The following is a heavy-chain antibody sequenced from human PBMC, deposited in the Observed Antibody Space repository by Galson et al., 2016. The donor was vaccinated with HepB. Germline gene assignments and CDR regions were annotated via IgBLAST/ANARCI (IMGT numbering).Heavy chain of an antibody. CDR3: ARAGVTGLFDVIDY. J-gene: IGHJ4*02. D-gene: IGHD2-8*01. CDR1: GYTFTGYD. CDR2: IIPNSGDT. Sequence: SVKVSCKASGYTFTGYDLHWVRQAPGQGLEWMGWIIPNSGDTNYAQRFQGWVTLTRDTSISTAYMELSSLKSDDTAVYYCARAGVTGLFDVIDYWGQGTLVTVSS. V-gene: IGHV1-2*04.